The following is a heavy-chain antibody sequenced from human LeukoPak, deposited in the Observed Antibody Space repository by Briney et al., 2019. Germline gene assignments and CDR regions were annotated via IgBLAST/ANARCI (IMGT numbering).Heavy chain of an antibody. J-gene: IGHJ4*02. Sequence: PSETLSLTCTVSGGSISSYYWGWIRQPPGRGLEWIGYIYYTGSNNCNPSLRSRVTISVDSSKNQFSLKVNSVTAADTAVYYCARGDYFGSGLGDWGQGTLVTVSS. V-gene: IGHV4-59*01. CDR3: ARGDYFGSGLGD. D-gene: IGHD3-10*01. CDR2: IYYTGSN. CDR1: GGSISSYY.